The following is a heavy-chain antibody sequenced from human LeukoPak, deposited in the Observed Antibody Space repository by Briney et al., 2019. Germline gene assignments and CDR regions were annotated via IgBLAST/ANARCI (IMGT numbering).Heavy chain of an antibody. CDR3: ARVYYHDSSDYYFPPDY. J-gene: IGHJ4*02. CDR2: INPDSGGT. Sequence: ASVKVSCKASGYTFTGYYMHWVRQAPGQGLEWMGWINPDSGGTNSAQKFQGRVTMTRDTSTSTVYMELSSLRSEDTAVYYCARVYYHDSSDYYFPPDYWGQGTLVTVSS. D-gene: IGHD3-22*01. CDR1: GYTFTGYY. V-gene: IGHV1-2*02.